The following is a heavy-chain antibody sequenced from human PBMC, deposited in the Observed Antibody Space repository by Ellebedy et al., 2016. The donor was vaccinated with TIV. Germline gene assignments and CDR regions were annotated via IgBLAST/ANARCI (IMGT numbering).Heavy chain of an antibody. J-gene: IGHJ4*02. V-gene: IGHV4-59*08. CDR2: VYYSGSN. CDR1: TGSISSYY. D-gene: IGHD6-19*01. Sequence: MPSETLSLTCTVSTGSISSYYWIWIRQPPGKGLEWIGSVYYSGSNNYNPSLESRVTISLDMSKNQFSLKLNSVTAADTAVYYCAGQVMVTGWYGVDYWGQGSLVTVSS. CDR3: AGQVMVTGWYGVDY.